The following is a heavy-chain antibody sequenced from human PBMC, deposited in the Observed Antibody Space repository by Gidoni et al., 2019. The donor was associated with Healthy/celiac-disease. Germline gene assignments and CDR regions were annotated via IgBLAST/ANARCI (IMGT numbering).Heavy chain of an antibody. CDR3: ARGPGEYSSGWSNYYGMDV. V-gene: IGHV3-53*04. Sequence: EVQLVESGGGLVQPGGSLRLSCAASGFTVSSNYMSWVRQAPGKGLEWVSVIYSGGSTNYADSVKGRFTISRHNSKNTLYLKMNSLRAEDTAVYYCARGPGEYSSGWSNYYGMDVWGQGTTVTVSS. D-gene: IGHD6-19*01. CDR1: GFTVSSNY. CDR2: IYSGGST. J-gene: IGHJ6*02.